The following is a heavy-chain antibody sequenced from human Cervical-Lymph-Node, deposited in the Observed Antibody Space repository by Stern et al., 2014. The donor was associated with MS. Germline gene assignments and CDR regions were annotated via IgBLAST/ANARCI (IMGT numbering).Heavy chain of an antibody. CDR2: IIPIFGTA. CDR3: ARGEKQWLSLWDY. Sequence: VHLVESGAQVKKPGSSVKVSCKASGGTFSSYAISWVRQAPGQGLEWMGGIIPIFGTANYAQKFQGRVTITADESTSTAYMELSSLRSEDTAMYYCARGEKQWLSLWDYWGQGTLVTVSS. V-gene: IGHV1-69*01. CDR1: GGTFSSYA. J-gene: IGHJ4*02. D-gene: IGHD6-19*01.